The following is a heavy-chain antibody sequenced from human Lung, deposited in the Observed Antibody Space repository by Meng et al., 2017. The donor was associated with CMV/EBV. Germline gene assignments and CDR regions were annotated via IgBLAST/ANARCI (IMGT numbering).Heavy chain of an antibody. CDR2: VNPVSDDT. D-gene: IGHD6-19*01. CDR1: GYTFSGFY. CDR3: AKSSDNGWSS. J-gene: IGHJ4*01. Sequence: VQPVQSGAEGNRPGASVKISCQASGYTFSGFYMNWARQAPGHGLEWLGRVNPVSDDTHYAQKFVGWLTVTRGATINTAFMELTSLRPDDTAVYYCAKSSDNGWSSWGPGTLVTVSS. V-gene: IGHV1-2*04.